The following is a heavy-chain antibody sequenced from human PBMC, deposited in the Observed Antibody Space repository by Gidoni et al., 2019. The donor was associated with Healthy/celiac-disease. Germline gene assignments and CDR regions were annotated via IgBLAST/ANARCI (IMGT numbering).Heavy chain of an antibody. V-gene: IGHV4-39*07. Sequence: GGCTSSSSYYWGWIRQLPGKGLVWMGSIYYSGSTYYNPSLKSRVTISVDTSKNQFSLKLSSVTAADTAGYYCARDSLVVGLPDYWGQGTLVTVSS. D-gene: IGHD3-22*01. CDR1: GGCTSSSSYY. CDR2: IYYSGST. J-gene: IGHJ4*02. CDR3: ARDSLVVGLPDY.